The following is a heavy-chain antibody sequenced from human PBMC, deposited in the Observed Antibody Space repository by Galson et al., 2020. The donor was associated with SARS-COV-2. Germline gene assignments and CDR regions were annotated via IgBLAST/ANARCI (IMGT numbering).Heavy chain of an antibody. D-gene: IGHD3-16*02. CDR1: GGSISSGGYY. CDR3: ASTLHVWGSYRSRYYFDY. CDR2: IYYSGST. Sequence: SETLSLTCTVSGGSISSGGYYWSWIRQHPGKGLEWNGYIYYSGSTYYNPSTKSRVTISVDTSKNQFSLKLSSVTAADTAVYYCASTLHVWGSYRSRYYFDYWGQGTLVTVSS. V-gene: IGHV4-31*03. J-gene: IGHJ4*02.